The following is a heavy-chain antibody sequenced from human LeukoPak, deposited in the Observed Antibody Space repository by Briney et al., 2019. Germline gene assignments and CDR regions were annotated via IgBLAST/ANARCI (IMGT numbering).Heavy chain of an antibody. Sequence: ASVKISCKVSGYTLNELSMHWVRQAHGKGLEWMGGFDPEDPEDGETIYAQKFQGRVTMTEDTSADTAYMELSSLRSEDTAVYYCTTGKIYCSSCSDDYWGQGTLVTVSS. D-gene: IGHD2-2*01. CDR1: GYTLNELS. CDR2: FDPEDPEDGET. J-gene: IGHJ4*02. CDR3: TTGKIYCSSCSDDY. V-gene: IGHV1-24*01.